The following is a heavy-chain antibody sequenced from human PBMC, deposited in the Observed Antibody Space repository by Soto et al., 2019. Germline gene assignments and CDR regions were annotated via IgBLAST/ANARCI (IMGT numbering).Heavy chain of an antibody. J-gene: IGHJ4*02. CDR1: GGTFSSYA. CDR2: IIPIFGTA. Sequence: SVKVSCKASGGTFSSYAISWVRQAPGQGLEWMGGIIPIFGTANYAQKFQGRVTITADESTSTAYMELSSLRSEDTAVYYCARGLRLGELSSPMFYWGQGTLVTVSS. CDR3: ARGLRLGELSSPMFY. V-gene: IGHV1-69*13. D-gene: IGHD3-16*02.